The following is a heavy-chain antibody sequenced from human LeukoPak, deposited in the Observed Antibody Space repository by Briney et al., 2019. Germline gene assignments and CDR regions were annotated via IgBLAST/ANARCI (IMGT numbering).Heavy chain of an antibody. V-gene: IGHV4-34*01. CDR2: INHSGST. J-gene: IGHJ4*02. CDR3: ARRGDPYYYDSSGYSDPYFDY. D-gene: IGHD3-22*01. CDR1: GGSFSGYY. Sequence: MPSETLSLTCAVYGGSFSGYYWSWIRQPPGKGLEWIGEINHSGSTNYNPSLKSRVPISVDTSKNQFSLKLSSVTAADTAVYYCARRGDPYYYDSSGYSDPYFDYWGQGTLVTVSS.